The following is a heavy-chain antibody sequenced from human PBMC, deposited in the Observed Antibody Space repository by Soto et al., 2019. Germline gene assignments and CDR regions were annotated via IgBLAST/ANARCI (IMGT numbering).Heavy chain of an antibody. D-gene: IGHD6-13*01. J-gene: IGHJ6*02. CDR2: ITSSSSTI. CDR3: ARTLAAAAYYYYYGMDV. CDR1: GFTFSSYT. Sequence: GGSLRLSCAASGFTFSSYTMNWVRQAPGKGLEWVSYITSSSSTIYYADSVKGRFTISRDNAKNSLYLQMNSLRDEDTAVYYCARTLAAAAYYYYYGMDVWGQGTTVTVSS. V-gene: IGHV3-48*02.